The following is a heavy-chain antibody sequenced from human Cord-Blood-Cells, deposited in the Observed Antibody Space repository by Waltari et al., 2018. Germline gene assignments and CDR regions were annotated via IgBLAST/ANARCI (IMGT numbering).Heavy chain of an antibody. V-gene: IGHV1-8*03. CDR1: GYTFTSYD. CDR2: MNPNSGNT. Sequence: QVQLVQSGAEVKKPGASVKVSCKASGYTFTSYDINWVRQAPGQGLEWMGWMNPNSGNTGYAQKFQGRVTITRNTSISTAYMELSSLRSEDTAVYFCARGFGSGSYYTNYYYYMDVWGKGTTVTVSS. CDR3: ARGFGSGSYYTNYYYYMDV. J-gene: IGHJ6*03. D-gene: IGHD3-10*01.